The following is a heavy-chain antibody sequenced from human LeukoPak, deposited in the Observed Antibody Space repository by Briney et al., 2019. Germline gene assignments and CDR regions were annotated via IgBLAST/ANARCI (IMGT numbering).Heavy chain of an antibody. Sequence: SETLSLTCSVSGYSISSGYYWGWIRQPPGKGLEWIGSIYHSGSTYYNPSLKSRVTISVDTSKNQFSLKLSSVTAADTAVYYCARQLLPDYWGQGTLVTVSS. CDR1: GYSISSGYY. D-gene: IGHD1-26*01. CDR3: ARQLLPDY. CDR2: IYHSGST. J-gene: IGHJ4*02. V-gene: IGHV4-38-2*01.